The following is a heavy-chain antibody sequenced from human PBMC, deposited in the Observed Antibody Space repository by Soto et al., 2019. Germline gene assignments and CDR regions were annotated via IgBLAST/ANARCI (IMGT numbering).Heavy chain of an antibody. CDR2: IIPILDVT. J-gene: IGHJ4*02. V-gene: IGHV1-69*02. Sequence: QVQLVQSGAEVKKPGSSVKVSCKASGGTFSSYTVGWVRQAPRQGLEWMGRIIPILDVTNYAQKFQGRVTFTADKSTGTAYMELNRLRSEDTAVYYCTRSGPGTFYDWGQGSRVTVS. CDR3: TRSGPGTFYD. CDR1: GGTFSSYT. D-gene: IGHD3-10*01.